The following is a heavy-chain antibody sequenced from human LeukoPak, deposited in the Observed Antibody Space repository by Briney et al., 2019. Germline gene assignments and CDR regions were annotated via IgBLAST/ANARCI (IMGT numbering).Heavy chain of an antibody. V-gene: IGHV4-59*01. CDR2: IYYSGST. J-gene: IGHJ3*02. Sequence: SETLSLTCTVSGGSISSYYWSWIRQPPGKGLEWIGYIYYSGSTNYNPSLKSRVTISVDTSKNQFSLKLSSVTAADTAVYYCARVGYDSSGPDAFGIWGQGTMVTVSS. CDR3: ARVGYDSSGPDAFGI. CDR1: GGSISSYY. D-gene: IGHD3-22*01.